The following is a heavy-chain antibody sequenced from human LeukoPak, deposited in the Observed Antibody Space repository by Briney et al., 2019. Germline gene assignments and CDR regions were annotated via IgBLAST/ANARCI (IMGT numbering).Heavy chain of an antibody. CDR2: INPSGGST. J-gene: IGHJ4*02. D-gene: IGHD3-22*01. CDR3: ARDGAYDGSDSDYGTLYYFDY. CDR1: GYTFTSYY. Sequence: VASVKVSCKASGYTFTSYYMHWVRQAPGQGLEWMGIINPSGGSTSYAQKFQGRVTMTRDTSTSTVYMELSSPRSEDTAVYYCARDGAYDGSDSDYGTLYYFDYWGQGTLVTVSS. V-gene: IGHV1-46*01.